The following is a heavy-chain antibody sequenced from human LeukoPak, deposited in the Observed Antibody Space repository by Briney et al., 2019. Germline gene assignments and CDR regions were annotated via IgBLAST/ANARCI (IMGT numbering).Heavy chain of an antibody. Sequence: ASVKVSCKASGYTFTSYDINWVRQATGQGLEWMGWMNPNSGNTGYAQKFQGRVTMTRNTSISTAYMELSSLRSEDTAVYYCARSADWPYYYGMDVWGQGTTVTVSS. J-gene: IGHJ6*02. V-gene: IGHV1-8*01. CDR1: GYTFTSYD. D-gene: IGHD3-9*01. CDR3: ARSADWPYYYGMDV. CDR2: MNPNSGNT.